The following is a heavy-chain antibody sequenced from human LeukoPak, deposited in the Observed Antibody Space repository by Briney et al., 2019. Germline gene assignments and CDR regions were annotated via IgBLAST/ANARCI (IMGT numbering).Heavy chain of an antibody. Sequence: GGSPRLSCLASGFTFSTNAMSWVRQAPGKGLEWISGISGSGASTYYADSVTGRFTISRDNSRNTLYLQMNSLRGDDTAVYYCAKDVGKWESLHFFDYWGQGTLVTVSS. D-gene: IGHD1-26*01. CDR1: GFTFSTNA. J-gene: IGHJ4*02. CDR3: AKDVGKWESLHFFDY. V-gene: IGHV3-23*01. CDR2: ISGSGAST.